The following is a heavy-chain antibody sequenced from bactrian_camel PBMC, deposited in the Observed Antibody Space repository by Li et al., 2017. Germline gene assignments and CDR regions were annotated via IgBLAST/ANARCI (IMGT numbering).Heavy chain of an antibody. Sequence: VESGGGAVQPGGSLKLSCAASGFTFSSYEMYWVRQAPGKGLEWVSRITGGGGTQYYDDSVKGRFTISKDNAKNTLFLQMNSLKPEDTAMYYCAADFLQYCREPRLTYWGQGTQVTVS. J-gene: IGHJ4*01. D-gene: IGHD1*01. V-gene: IGHV3S35*01. CDR1: GFTFSSYE. CDR2: ITGGGGTQ. CDR3: AADFLQYCREPRLTY.